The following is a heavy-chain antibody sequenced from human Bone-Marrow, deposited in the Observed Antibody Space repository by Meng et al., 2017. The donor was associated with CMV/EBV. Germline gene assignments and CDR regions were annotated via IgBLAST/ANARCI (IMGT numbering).Heavy chain of an antibody. Sequence: ASVKVSCKASGYTFTSYDINWVRQATGQGLEWMGWMNPNSGNTGYAQKFQGRVTMTRNTSISTAYMELSSLRSEDTAVYYCARRLTAARPRAKVWYYGMDVWGQRTTVTVSS. V-gene: IGHV1-8*01. CDR2: MNPNSGNT. CDR3: ARRLTAARPRAKVWYYGMDV. J-gene: IGHJ6*02. CDR1: GYTFTSYD. D-gene: IGHD6-6*01.